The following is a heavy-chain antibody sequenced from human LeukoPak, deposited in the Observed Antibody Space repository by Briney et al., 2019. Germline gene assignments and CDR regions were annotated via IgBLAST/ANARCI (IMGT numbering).Heavy chain of an antibody. V-gene: IGHV4-34*01. CDR2: INHSGST. CDR1: GGSFSGHY. CDR3: ARVNLFKLPFDY. Sequence: SETLSLTCAVYGGSFSGHYWSWIRQPPGKGLEWIGEINHSGSTNYNPSPKSRVTISVDTSKNQFSLKLSSVTAADTAVYYCARVNLFKLPFDYWGQGTLVTVSS. J-gene: IGHJ4*02. D-gene: IGHD2-15*01.